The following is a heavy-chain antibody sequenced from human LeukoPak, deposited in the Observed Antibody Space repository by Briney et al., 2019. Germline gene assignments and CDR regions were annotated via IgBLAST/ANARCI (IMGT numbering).Heavy chain of an antibody. Sequence: ASVKVSCKASGYTFTSYYMHWVRQAPGQGLEWMGIIHPSGGSTSYAQKFQGRVTMTRDTSTSTVYMELSSLRSEDTAVYYCARGGWVDCSGGSCYQGAFDIWGQGTMVTVSS. CDR3: ARGGWVDCSGGSCYQGAFDI. J-gene: IGHJ3*02. V-gene: IGHV1-46*01. D-gene: IGHD2-15*01. CDR2: IHPSGGST. CDR1: GYTFTSYY.